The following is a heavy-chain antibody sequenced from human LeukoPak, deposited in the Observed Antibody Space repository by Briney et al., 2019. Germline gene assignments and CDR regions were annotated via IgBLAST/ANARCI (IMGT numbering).Heavy chain of an antibody. CDR3: AKQSYARSLGE. Sequence: GGSLRLSCATSGFPFSDFSMSWVRQAPGKGLEWISTTNSGGTSTYYAESVKGRFTTSRDNSKNTLYLQMSSLRVEDAAVYYCAKQSYARSLGEGGPGTLVSVSS. D-gene: IGHD2-8*01. CDR1: GFPFSDFS. J-gene: IGHJ4*02. V-gene: IGHV3-23*01. CDR2: TNSGGTST.